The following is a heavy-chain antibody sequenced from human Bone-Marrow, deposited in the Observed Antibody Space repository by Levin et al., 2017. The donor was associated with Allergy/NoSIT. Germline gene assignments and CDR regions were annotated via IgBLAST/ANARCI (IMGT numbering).Heavy chain of an antibody. D-gene: IGHD3-22*01. CDR1: GYTFTDYY. CDR2: INPNSGGT. CDR3: ARDPGYYDRAFDT. V-gene: IGHV1-2*02. Sequence: ASVKVSCKASGYTFTDYYMNWVRQAPGQGLEWMGWINPNSGGTNYAQKLQGRVTMTRDTSISTAYMELSGLRSDDTAVYYCARDPGYYDRAFDTWGQGTMVTVSS. J-gene: IGHJ3*02.